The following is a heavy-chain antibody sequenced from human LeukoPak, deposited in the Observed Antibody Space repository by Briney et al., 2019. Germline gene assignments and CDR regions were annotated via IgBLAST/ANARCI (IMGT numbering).Heavy chain of an antibody. V-gene: IGHV3-48*04. Sequence: GGSLRLSCAASGFTFSSYSMNWVRQAPGKGLEWVSYISSSSSTIYYADSVKGRFTISRDNTKNSLYLQMNSLRAEDTAVYYCARDGIVLMVYATDPDMDVWGKGTTVTVSS. D-gene: IGHD2-8*01. CDR1: GFTFSSYS. CDR3: ARDGIVLMVYATDPDMDV. J-gene: IGHJ6*03. CDR2: ISSSSSTI.